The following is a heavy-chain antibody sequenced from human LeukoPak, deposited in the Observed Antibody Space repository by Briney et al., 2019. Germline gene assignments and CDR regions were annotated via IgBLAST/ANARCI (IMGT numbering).Heavy chain of an antibody. Sequence: GGSLRLSRTASGFTFGEYSMSWVRQAPGKGLEWVGFIRQQDGTTEYAASVRGRFTISRDESNRIAYLQMNSLKTEDTAVYHCNRWHISGVSYSNVWGQGTLVTVSS. CDR2: IRQQDGTT. J-gene: IGHJ4*02. CDR1: GFTFGEYS. V-gene: IGHV3-49*04. D-gene: IGHD2-15*01. CDR3: NRWHISGVSYSNV.